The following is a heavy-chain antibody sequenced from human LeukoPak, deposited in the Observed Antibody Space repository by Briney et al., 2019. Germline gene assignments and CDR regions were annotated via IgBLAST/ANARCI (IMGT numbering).Heavy chain of an antibody. J-gene: IGHJ6*03. CDR2: ISSSSSTI. CDR1: GFTFSSYS. Sequence: GGSLRLSCAASGFTFSSYSMTWVRPAPGKGLEWVSYISSSSSTIYYADSVKGRFTNSRDNAKNPLYLQMNSLRAEDTAVYYCARERIVVVPAASRGYYYYMDVWGKGTTVTVSS. V-gene: IGHV3-48*01. D-gene: IGHD2-2*01. CDR3: ARERIVVVPAASRGYYYYMDV.